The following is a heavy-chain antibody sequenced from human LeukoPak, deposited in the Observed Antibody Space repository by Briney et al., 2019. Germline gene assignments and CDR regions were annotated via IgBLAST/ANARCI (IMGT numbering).Heavy chain of an antibody. Sequence: SETLSLTCAVYGGSFSGYYWSWIRQPPGKGLEWIGEINRSGSTNYNPSLKSRVTISVDTSKNQFSLKLSSVTAADTAVYYCARGTNYDSSGYPYYYYMDVWGKGTTVTVSS. V-gene: IGHV4-34*01. CDR2: INRSGST. CDR1: GGSFSGYY. J-gene: IGHJ6*03. D-gene: IGHD3-22*01. CDR3: ARGTNYDSSGYPYYYYMDV.